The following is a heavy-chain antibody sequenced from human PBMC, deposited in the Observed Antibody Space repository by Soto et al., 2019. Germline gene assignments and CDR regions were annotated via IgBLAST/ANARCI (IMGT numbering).Heavy chain of an antibody. CDR3: ARTHYNDSSVPY. V-gene: IGHV3-30-3*01. J-gene: IGHJ4*02. D-gene: IGHD3-22*01. CDR1: GFTFSSYA. Sequence: GVSMRLSCSASGFTFSSYAMHWVRQAPGKGLEWVAVISYDGSNKYYADSVKGRFTISRDNSKNTLYLQMNSLRAEDTAVYYCARTHYNDSSVPYWGQGTLVTVSS. CDR2: ISYDGSNK.